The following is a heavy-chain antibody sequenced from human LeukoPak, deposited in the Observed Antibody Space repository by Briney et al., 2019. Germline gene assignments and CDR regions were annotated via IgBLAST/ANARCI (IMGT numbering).Heavy chain of an antibody. CDR1: GGSFSGYY. D-gene: IGHD6-13*01. J-gene: IGHJ6*03. CDR3: AGVGGAAAYYYYYYYMDV. Sequence: SETLSLTCAVYGGSFSGYYWSWIRQPPGKGLEWIGEINHSGSTNYNPSLKSRVTISVDTSKNQFSLKLSSVTAADTAVYYCAGVGGAAAYYYYYYYMDVWGKGTTVTISS. CDR2: INHSGST. V-gene: IGHV4-34*01.